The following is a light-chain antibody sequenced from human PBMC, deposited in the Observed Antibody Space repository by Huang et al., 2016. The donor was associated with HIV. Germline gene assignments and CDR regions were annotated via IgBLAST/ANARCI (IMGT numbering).Light chain of an antibody. CDR3: QQSFRSPLT. CDR2: AAS. CDR1: QAINTY. V-gene: IGKV1-39*01. Sequence: DIQMTQSPSSLSASVGDRVTITCRASQAINTYLNWYQQKPGKAPELLIFAASTLHSGVPSRFCGSGSGTDFTLTIRSLQPEDFATYYCQQSFRSPLTFGGGTKVEIK. J-gene: IGKJ4*01.